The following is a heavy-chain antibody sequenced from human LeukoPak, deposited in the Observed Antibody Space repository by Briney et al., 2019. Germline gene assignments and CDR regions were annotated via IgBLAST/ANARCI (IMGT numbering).Heavy chain of an antibody. CDR3: ARDDVGSWDY. J-gene: IGHJ4*02. CDR2: ISGSGDST. CDR1: GFTFSSYA. V-gene: IGHV3-23*01. Sequence: PGGSLRLSCAASGFTFSSYAMSWVRQAPGKGLEWVSAISGSGDSTYYADSVKGRFTISRDNAKNSLYLQMNSLRAEDTAVYYCARDDVGSWDYWGQGTLVTVSS. D-gene: IGHD6-13*01.